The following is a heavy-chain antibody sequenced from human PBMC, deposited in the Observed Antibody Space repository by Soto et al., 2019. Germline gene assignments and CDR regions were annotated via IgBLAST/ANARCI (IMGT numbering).Heavy chain of an antibody. J-gene: IGHJ4*02. CDR1: GYTFTSYD. CDR3: VLPDCSGGSCDNDY. Sequence: ASVKVSCKASGYTFTSYDINWVRQATGQGLEWMGWMNPNSGNTGYAQKFQGRVTMTRNTSISTAYMELSSLRSEDTAVYYCVLPDCSGGSCDNDYWGQGTLVTVSS. D-gene: IGHD2-15*01. CDR2: MNPNSGNT. V-gene: IGHV1-8*01.